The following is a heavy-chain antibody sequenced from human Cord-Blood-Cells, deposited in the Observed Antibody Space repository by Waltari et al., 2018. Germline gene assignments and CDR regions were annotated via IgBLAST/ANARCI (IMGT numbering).Heavy chain of an antibody. CDR2: INHSGST. J-gene: IGHJ5*02. Sequence: QVKLQQWGAGLLKHSESLSLTCAVHGGSFSGYYWTWIRQPPGKGLEWFGEINHSGSTNYNPSLKSRVTISVDTPKTQFSLKLSAVTAADTAVYYCARAHNWFDPWGQGTLVTVSS. CDR1: GGSFSGYY. V-gene: IGHV4-34*01. CDR3: ARAHNWFDP.